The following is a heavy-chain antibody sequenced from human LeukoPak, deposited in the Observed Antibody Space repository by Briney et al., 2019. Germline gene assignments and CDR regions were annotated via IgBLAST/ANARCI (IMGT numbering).Heavy chain of an antibody. CDR2: MYTSGSI. V-gene: IGHV4-61*02. J-gene: IGHJ4*02. Sequence: PSETLSLTCTVSGGSISSGSDYWSWIRQPAGKGLEWIGRMYTSGSINYNPSLKSRVTISIDTSKNQFSLKLSSVTAADTAVYYCARGGQQPGDDYWGQGTLVTVSS. D-gene: IGHD3-10*01. CDR3: ARGGQQPGDDY. CDR1: GGSISSGSDY.